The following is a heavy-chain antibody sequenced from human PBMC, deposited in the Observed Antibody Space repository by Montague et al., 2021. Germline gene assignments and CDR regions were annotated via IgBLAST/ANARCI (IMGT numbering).Heavy chain of an antibody. CDR2: VTHGGRT. CDR1: RSLINSDYY. J-gene: IGHJ6*03. V-gene: IGHV4-38-2*02. Sequence: SETLSLTCTVSRSLINSDYYWGWMRPPPGKRLEWMCRVTHGGRTYYNPSLKSRVTISVDSSNNHFSLKLNSVTAADTARYYCAGERDRYYYMDIWGKGTTITVSS. CDR3: AGERDRYYYMDI.